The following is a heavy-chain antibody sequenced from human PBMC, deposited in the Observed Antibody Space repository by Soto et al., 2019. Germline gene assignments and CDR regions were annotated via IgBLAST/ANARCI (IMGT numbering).Heavy chain of an antibody. CDR3: AKLGSGWYYGVYYFDY. J-gene: IGHJ4*02. D-gene: IGHD6-19*01. CDR1: GGSISSNRHY. V-gene: IGHV4-39*01. Sequence: PSETLSLTCSVSGGSISSNRHYWVWIRQPPGKGLEWIGSIFYSGVTYYNPSLESRVTISVDTSKNQFSLKLSSVTAADTAVYYCAKLGSGWYYGVYYFDYWGQGTVVTVSS. CDR2: IFYSGVT.